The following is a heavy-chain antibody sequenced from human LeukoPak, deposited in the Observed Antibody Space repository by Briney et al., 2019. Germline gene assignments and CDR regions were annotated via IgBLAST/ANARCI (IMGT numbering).Heavy chain of an antibody. CDR3: AKVTAPTTHAFDI. CDR1: GFTFSSYW. J-gene: IGHJ3*02. V-gene: IGHV3-74*01. D-gene: IGHD5-18*01. CDR2: INSDGSST. Sequence: PGGSLRLSCAASGFTFSSYWMHWVRQAPGKGLVWVSRINSDGSSTSYADSVKGRFTISRDNSKNTLYLQMNSLRAEDSAVYYCAKVTAPTTHAFDIWGQGTMVTVSS.